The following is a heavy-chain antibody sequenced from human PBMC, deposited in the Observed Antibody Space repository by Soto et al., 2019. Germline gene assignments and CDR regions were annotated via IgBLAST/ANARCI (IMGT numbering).Heavy chain of an antibody. D-gene: IGHD3-3*02. V-gene: IGHV4-39*01. CDR3: ASPKIAFYNWFDP. J-gene: IGHJ5*02. CDR2: IYYSGST. CDR1: GGSISSSSYY. Sequence: QLQLQESGPGLVKPSETLSLTCTVSGGSISSSSYYWGWIRQPPGKGLEWIGSIYYSGSTYYNPSVKSRVTTSVDTSKTQFSLKLSSVTAADTAVYYCASPKIAFYNWFDPWGQGTLVTVSS.